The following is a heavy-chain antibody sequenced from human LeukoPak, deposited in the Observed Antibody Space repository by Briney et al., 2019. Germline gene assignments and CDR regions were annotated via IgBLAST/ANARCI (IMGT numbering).Heavy chain of an antibody. CDR3: AKDLRSGYYIRY. D-gene: IGHD3-22*01. J-gene: IGHJ4*02. Sequence: PGGSLRLSCVASGFISSTYAMHWVRQAPGKGLEWVSAISGSGGSTYYADSVKGRFTISRDNSKNTLYLQMNSLRAEDTAVYYCAKDLRSGYYIRYWGQGTLVTVSS. CDR1: GFISSTYA. V-gene: IGHV3-23*01. CDR2: ISGSGGST.